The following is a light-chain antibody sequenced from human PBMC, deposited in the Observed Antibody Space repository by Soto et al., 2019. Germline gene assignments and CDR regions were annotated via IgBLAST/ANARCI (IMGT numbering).Light chain of an antibody. J-gene: IGKJ1*01. CDR1: QSITGW. CDR3: QPYHTYRT. CDR2: DAS. Sequence: DIQMTQSPSTLSASVGYRVTITCRASQSITGWLARYQQKPGKAPKLLNHDASRLESGDPSQVNCRGFGTEYPLPHRSLQAYDFASYFCQPYHTYRTFGQGTKVDIK. V-gene: IGKV1-5*01.